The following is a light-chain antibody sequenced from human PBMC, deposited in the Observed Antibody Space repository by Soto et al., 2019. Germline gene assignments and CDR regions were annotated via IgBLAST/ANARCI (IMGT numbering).Light chain of an antibody. J-gene: IGKJ2*01. CDR3: QQYNNWPPYT. V-gene: IGKV3-15*01. Sequence: EIVMTQSPATLSVSPGERATLSCRASQSVSSNLAWYQQKPGQAPRLLIYGASTWATGVPARFSGSRSGTEFTLTISSLQSEDFAVYYCQQYNNWPPYTFGQGTKLEIK. CDR1: QSVSSN. CDR2: GAS.